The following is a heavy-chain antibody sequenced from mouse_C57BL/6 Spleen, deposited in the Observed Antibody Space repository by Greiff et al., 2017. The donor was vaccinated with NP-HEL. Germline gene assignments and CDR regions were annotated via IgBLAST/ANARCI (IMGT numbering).Heavy chain of an antibody. CDR2: INPSSGYT. V-gene: IGHV1-7*01. CDR3: ARSRDYDDGGNYYAMDY. Sequence: QVQLQQSGAELAKPGASVKLSCKASGYTFTSYWMHWVKQRPGQGLEWIGYINPSSGYTKYNQKFKDKATLTADKSSSTAYMQLSSLTYEDSAVYYCARSRDYDDGGNYYAMDYWGQGTSVTVSS. D-gene: IGHD2-4*01. J-gene: IGHJ4*01. CDR1: GYTFTSYW.